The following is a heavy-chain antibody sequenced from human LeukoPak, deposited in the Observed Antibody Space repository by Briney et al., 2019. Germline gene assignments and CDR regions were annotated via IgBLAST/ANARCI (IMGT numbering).Heavy chain of an antibody. CDR3: AKDRTDIVVVPAS. CDR2: ISGSGGST. J-gene: IGHJ5*02. D-gene: IGHD2-2*01. CDR1: GFTFSSYA. V-gene: IGHV3-23*01. Sequence: PGGSLRLSCAASGFTFSSYAMSWVRQAPGKGLEWVSAISGSGGSTYYADSVKGRFTISRDNSKNTLYLQMNSPRAEDTAVYYCAKDRTDIVVVPASWGQGTLVTVSS.